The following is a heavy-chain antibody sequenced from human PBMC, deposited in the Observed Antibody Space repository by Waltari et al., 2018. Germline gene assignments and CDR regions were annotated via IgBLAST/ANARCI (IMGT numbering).Heavy chain of an antibody. Sequence: EVQLLESGGDLVQPGGSLRLSCEAYGFSFSRDVMTWVRQAPGRGLEWVAGITAGGSSTYYADSVKGRFTISRDNSNNALYLQMNTLRAEDTAVYYCAKGLALGTYKFYFEYWGQGTLVTVSS. CDR1: GFSFSRDV. J-gene: IGHJ4*02. CDR3: AKGLALGTYKFYFEY. D-gene: IGHD3-10*01. CDR2: ITAGGSST. V-gene: IGHV3-23*03.